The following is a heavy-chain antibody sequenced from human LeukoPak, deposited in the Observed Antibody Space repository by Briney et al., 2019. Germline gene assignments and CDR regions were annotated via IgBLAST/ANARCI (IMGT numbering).Heavy chain of an antibody. CDR2: IYHSGST. CDR1: GGSISSSNW. D-gene: IGHD6-13*01. Sequence: PSETLSLTCAVSGGSISSSNWWSWVRQPPGKGLEWIGEIYHSGSTNYNPSLKSRVTISVDKSKNQFSLKLSSVTAADTAVYYCARAPTLAAAGSNWFDPWGQGTLVTVSS. CDR3: ARAPTLAAAGSNWFDP. V-gene: IGHV4-4*02. J-gene: IGHJ5*02.